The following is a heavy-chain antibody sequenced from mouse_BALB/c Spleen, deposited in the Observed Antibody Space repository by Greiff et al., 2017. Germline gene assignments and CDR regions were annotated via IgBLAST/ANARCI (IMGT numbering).Heavy chain of an antibody. V-gene: IGHV5-17*02. CDR2: ISSGSSTI. J-gene: IGHJ3*01. CDR1: GFTFSSFG. D-gene: IGHD3-1*01. CDR3: AREGAARATGWFAY. Sequence: EVMLVESGGGLVQPGGSRKLSCAASGFTFSSFGMHWVRQAPEKGLEWVAYISSGSSTIYYADTVKGRFTISRDNPKNTLFLQMTSLRSEDTAMYYCAREGAARATGWFAYWGQGTLVTVSA.